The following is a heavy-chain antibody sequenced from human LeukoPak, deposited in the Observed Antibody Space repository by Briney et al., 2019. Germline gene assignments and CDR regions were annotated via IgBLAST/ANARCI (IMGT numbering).Heavy chain of an antibody. Sequence: SVKDSCKASGGTFSSYALRWVRQAPGRGIEWMGGLILIFGTANYAQKFQGRVTTTADESTSTAYMELSSLRSEDTAVYYCARATVGTWGIAAAGNNWFDPWGQGTLVTVSS. CDR2: LILIFGTA. V-gene: IGHV1-69*01. CDR3: ARATVGTWGIAAAGNNWFDP. J-gene: IGHJ5*02. D-gene: IGHD6-13*01. CDR1: GGTFSSYA.